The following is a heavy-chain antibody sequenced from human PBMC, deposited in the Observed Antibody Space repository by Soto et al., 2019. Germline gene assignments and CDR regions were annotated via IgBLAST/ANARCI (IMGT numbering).Heavy chain of an antibody. CDR1: GYTFTGYA. CDR2: INAGNGNT. D-gene: IGHD2-15*01. J-gene: IGHJ4*02. CDR3: AKGEWSYCRGGSCYYFDY. V-gene: IGHV1-3*01. Sequence: QVQLVQSGSELKKPGASVKVSCKASGYTFTGYAMHWVRQAPGQRLEWMGWINAGNGNTKYSQKFQGRFTITRDTSAGTAYMERSSLRSEDTAVYYCAKGEWSYCRGGSCYYFDYWGQGTVVTVSS.